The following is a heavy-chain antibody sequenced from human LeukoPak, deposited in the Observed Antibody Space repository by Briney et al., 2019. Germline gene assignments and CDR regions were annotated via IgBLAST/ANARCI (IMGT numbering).Heavy chain of an antibody. V-gene: IGHV4-59*01. D-gene: IGHD4-23*01. CDR1: GGSFSGYY. J-gene: IGHJ4*02. CDR3: ARGVQGKAAAGNSSFDY. Sequence: SETPSLTCAVYGGSFSGYYWSWIRQPPGKGLEWIGYIYYSGSTNYNPSLKSRVTISIDTPYNQFSLKLSSVTAADTAVYYCARGVQGKAAAGNSSFDYWGRGPLVTFSP. CDR2: IYYSGST.